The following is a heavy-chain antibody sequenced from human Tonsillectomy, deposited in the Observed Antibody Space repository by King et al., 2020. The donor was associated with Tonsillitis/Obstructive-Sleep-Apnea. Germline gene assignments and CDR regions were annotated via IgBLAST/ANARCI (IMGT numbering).Heavy chain of an antibody. CDR1: GGSISSYY. J-gene: IGHJ5*02. D-gene: IGHD1-14*01. CDR3: ARETGGGNPWFDP. Sequence: VQLKESGPGLVKPSETLSLTCTVSGGSISSYYWSWIRQPPGKGLEWIGYIYYSGSTNYNPSLKSRVTISVDTSKNQFSLKLSSVTAADTAVYYCARETGGGNPWFDPWGQGTLVTVSS. V-gene: IGHV4-59*01. CDR2: IYYSGST.